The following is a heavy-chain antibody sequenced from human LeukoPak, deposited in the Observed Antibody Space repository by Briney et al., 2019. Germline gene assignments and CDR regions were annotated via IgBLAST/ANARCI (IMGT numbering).Heavy chain of an antibody. CDR1: GYIFTGFF. D-gene: IGHD4-11*01. J-gene: IGHJ5*02. V-gene: IGHV1-2*02. CDR2: INPHSGVT. Sequence: ASVKVSCKASGYIFTGFFIHWVRQAPGQGLEWMGWINPHSGVTNFAQKFQGRVTMTRDTSTSTVYMELRRLTYDDTAVYYCARADSHWFDPWGQGTLVTVSS. CDR3: ARADSHWFDP.